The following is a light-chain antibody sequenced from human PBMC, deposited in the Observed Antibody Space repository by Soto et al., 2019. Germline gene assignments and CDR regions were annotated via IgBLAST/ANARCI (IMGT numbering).Light chain of an antibody. CDR2: KAS. CDR3: QHYNSYSEA. V-gene: IGKV1-5*03. Sequence: DIQMTQSPSTLSASVGDRVTIPCRASQSISNRLAWYQQTPGKAPKLLIFKASTSQSGVPSSFSGSGSGTEFTLTISSLQPGDFATYYCQHYNSYSEAFGQGTKVDIK. CDR1: QSISNR. J-gene: IGKJ1*01.